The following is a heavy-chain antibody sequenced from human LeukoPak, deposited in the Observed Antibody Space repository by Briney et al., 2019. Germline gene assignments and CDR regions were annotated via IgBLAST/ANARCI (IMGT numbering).Heavy chain of an antibody. J-gene: IGHJ6*03. CDR1: GLTFHDYA. Sequence: GGSLRLSCAISGLTFHDYAMTWVRQAPGKGLEWVSTIVGDSSKTYYADSVKGGFTISRDNSNYMLFLHMNSRRAEDTAIYYCAKQPYNYYYLDVWGKGTTVTVSS. D-gene: IGHD2-21*01. CDR3: AKQPYNYYYLDV. V-gene: IGHV3-23*01. CDR2: IVGDSSKT.